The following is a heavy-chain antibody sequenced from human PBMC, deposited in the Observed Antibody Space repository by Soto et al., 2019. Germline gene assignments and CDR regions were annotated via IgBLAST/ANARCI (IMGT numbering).Heavy chain of an antibody. Sequence: GGSLRLSCAASGFTFSSYAMHWVRQAPGKGLEWVAVISYDGSNKYYADSVKGRFTISRDNSKNTLYLQMNSLRAEDTAVYYCARGFGGYSYGYGGSFDYWGQGTLVTVSS. V-gene: IGHV3-30-3*01. D-gene: IGHD5-18*01. CDR2: ISYDGSNK. CDR1: GFTFSSYA. J-gene: IGHJ4*02. CDR3: ARGFGGYSYGYGGSFDY.